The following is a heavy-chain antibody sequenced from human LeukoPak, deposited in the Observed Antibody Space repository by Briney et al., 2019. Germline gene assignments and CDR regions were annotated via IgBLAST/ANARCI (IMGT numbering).Heavy chain of an antibody. V-gene: IGHV3-48*03. CDR2: ISSSDSTI. J-gene: IGHJ4*02. D-gene: IGHD5-24*01. CDR1: GFTFSSYE. Sequence: GGSLRLSCAASGFTFSSYEMNWVRQAPGKGLEWVSYISSSDSTIYYADSVKGRFTVSRDNAKNSLYLQMNSLRAGDTAVYYCARTIEMATISYFDYWGQGTLVTVSS. CDR3: ARTIEMATISYFDY.